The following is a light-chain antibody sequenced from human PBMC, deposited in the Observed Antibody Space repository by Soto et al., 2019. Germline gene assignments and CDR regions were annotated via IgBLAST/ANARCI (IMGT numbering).Light chain of an antibody. CDR1: SSDVGAYNY. CDR3: SSYTSSSTYV. J-gene: IGLJ1*01. V-gene: IGLV2-14*01. Sequence: QSVLTQPASVSGSPGQSITISCTGTSSDVGAYNYVSWYQQHPGKAPKLMIYEVSNRPSGVSNRFSGSKSGNTASLTISGLQAEDEADYYCSSYTSSSTYVFATGTKATVL. CDR2: EVS.